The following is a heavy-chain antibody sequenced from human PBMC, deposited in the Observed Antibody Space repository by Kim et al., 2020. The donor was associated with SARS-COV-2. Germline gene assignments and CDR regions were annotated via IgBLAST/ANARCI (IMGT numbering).Heavy chain of an antibody. J-gene: IGHJ5*02. CDR3: ARPRIAAAGSHWLDP. Sequence: SETLSLTCTVSGGSISSSSYYWGWIRQPPGKGLEWIGSIYYSGSTYYNPSLKSRVTISVDTSKNQFSLKLSSVTAADTAVYYCARPRIAAAGSHWLDPRG. CDR2: IYYSGST. D-gene: IGHD6-13*01. CDR1: GGSISSSSYY. V-gene: IGHV4-39*01.